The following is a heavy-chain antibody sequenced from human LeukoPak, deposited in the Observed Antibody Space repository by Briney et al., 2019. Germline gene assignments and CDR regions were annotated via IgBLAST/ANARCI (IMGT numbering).Heavy chain of an antibody. CDR2: ISSSSSSI. V-gene: IGHV3-21*01. D-gene: IGHD5-18*01. CDR3: ARASGDIVETATMGSY. Sequence: GGSLRLSCAASGFTFSSYAMSWVRQAPGKGLEWVSSISSSSSSIYYADSVKGRFTISRDNAKNSLYLQMNSLRAEDTAVYYCARASGDIVETATMGSYWGQGTLVTVSS. CDR1: GFTFSSYA. J-gene: IGHJ4*02.